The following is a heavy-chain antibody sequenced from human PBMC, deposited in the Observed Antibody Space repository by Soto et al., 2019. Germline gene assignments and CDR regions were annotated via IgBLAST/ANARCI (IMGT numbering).Heavy chain of an antibody. J-gene: IGHJ4*02. CDR2: ISGGGGGT. CDR3: AKASSGWGYFDY. D-gene: IGHD6-19*01. CDR1: GFTFSTYA. V-gene: IGHV3-23*01. Sequence: EVQLLESGGGLVQPEGSLRLSCAASGFTFSTYAMSWVRQAPGKGLEWVSAISGGGGGTYDADSVKGRFTISRDNSKNTRYLQMNSLRAEDTAVYYCAKASSGWGYFDYWGQGTLVTVSS.